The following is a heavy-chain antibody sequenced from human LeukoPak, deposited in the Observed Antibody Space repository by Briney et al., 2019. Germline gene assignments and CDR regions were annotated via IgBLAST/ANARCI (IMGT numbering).Heavy chain of an antibody. CDR3: AREGGKSHTRDAFDI. CDR1: GYTFTSYY. Sequence: ASVKVSCKASGYTFTSYYMRWVRQAPGQGLEWMGIINPSGGSTSYAQKFQGRVTMTRDMSTSTVYMELSSLRSEDTAVYYCAREGGKSHTRDAFDIWGQGTMVTVSS. CDR2: INPSGGST. V-gene: IGHV1-46*01. J-gene: IGHJ3*02.